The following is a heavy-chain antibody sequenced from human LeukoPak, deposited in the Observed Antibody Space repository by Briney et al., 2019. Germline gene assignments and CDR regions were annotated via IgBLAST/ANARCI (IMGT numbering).Heavy chain of an antibody. J-gene: IGHJ4*02. CDR1: GFTFDDYG. CDR2: IYSGGST. Sequence: GGSLRLSCVASGFTFDDYGMSWVRQAPGKGLEWVSVIYSGGSTYYADSVKGRFTISRDNSKNTLYLQMNSLRAEDTAVYYCARTKIVGATRDYRGQGTLVTVSS. CDR3: ARTKIVGATRDY. D-gene: IGHD1-26*01. V-gene: IGHV3-66*02.